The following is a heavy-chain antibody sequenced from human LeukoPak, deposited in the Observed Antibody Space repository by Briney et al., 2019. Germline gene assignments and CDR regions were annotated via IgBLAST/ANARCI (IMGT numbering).Heavy chain of an antibody. CDR3: ARGVVPTAMRYWYFDL. V-gene: IGHV3-23*01. Sequence: QAGGSLRLSCAASGFTFSSYAMSWVRQAPGKGLEWVSSISGSGGSTYYADSVKGRLTISRDNSKNTLYLQMNSLRADDTAVYFCARGVVPTAMRYWYFDLWGRGTLVTVSS. CDR1: GFTFSSYA. CDR2: ISGSGGST. D-gene: IGHD2-2*01. J-gene: IGHJ2*01.